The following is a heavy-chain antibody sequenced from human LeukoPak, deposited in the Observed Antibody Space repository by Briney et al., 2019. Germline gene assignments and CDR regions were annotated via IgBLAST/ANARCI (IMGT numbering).Heavy chain of an antibody. D-gene: IGHD2-2*01. CDR3: AKDQQLQPFHY. V-gene: IGHV3-30*02. CDR2: IQFDGSDK. CDR1: GFTLSSYA. J-gene: IGHJ4*02. Sequence: TGGSLRPSCAASGFTLSSYAMHWVRKAPGKGLEWVAFIQFDGSDKYYADSVKGRFTIYRDNSKNTLYLQMNSLRPEDTSVYYCAKDQQLQPFHYWGQGTLVTVSS.